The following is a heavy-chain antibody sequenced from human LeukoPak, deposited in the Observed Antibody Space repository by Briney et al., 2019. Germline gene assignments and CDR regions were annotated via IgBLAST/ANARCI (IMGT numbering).Heavy chain of an antibody. CDR1: GFTFSSYG. Sequence: GGSLRLSCAASGFTFSSYGMHWVRQAPGKGLEWVAFIRYDGSNKYYADSVKGRFTISRDNSKNTLYLQMSSLRAEDTAVYYCAKVGTVVVVIARGEAFDIWGQGTMVTVSS. CDR3: AKVGTVVVVIARGEAFDI. V-gene: IGHV3-30*02. D-gene: IGHD2-21*01. CDR2: IRYDGSNK. J-gene: IGHJ3*02.